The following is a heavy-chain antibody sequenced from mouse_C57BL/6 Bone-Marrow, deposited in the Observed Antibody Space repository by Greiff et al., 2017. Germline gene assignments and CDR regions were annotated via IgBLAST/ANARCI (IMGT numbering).Heavy chain of an antibody. CDR3: TTLDSSGPGAMDY. Sequence: EVQLQQSGAELVRPGASVKLSCTASGFNIKDYYMHWVKQRPEQGLEWIGRIDPEDGDTEYAPKFQGKATMTADTSSNTAYLQLSSLTSEDTAVYYCTTLDSSGPGAMDYWGQGTSVTVSS. D-gene: IGHD3-2*02. J-gene: IGHJ4*01. CDR2: IDPEDGDT. V-gene: IGHV14-1*01. CDR1: GFNIKDYY.